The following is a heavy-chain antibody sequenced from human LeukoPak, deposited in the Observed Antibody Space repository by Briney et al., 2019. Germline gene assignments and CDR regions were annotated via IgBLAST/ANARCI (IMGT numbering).Heavy chain of an antibody. Sequence: PGGSLRLSCAASGFTFSHYAMSWVRQAPGKGLEWVSAISGSGDNTYYADSVKGRLTISRDNSKNTLYLQMNSLRAEDTAIYYCAKDFRGYSSSSAVFDYWGQGTLVTVSS. J-gene: IGHJ4*02. CDR1: GFTFSHYA. CDR3: AKDFRGYSSSSAVFDY. D-gene: IGHD6-6*01. V-gene: IGHV3-23*01. CDR2: ISGSGDNT.